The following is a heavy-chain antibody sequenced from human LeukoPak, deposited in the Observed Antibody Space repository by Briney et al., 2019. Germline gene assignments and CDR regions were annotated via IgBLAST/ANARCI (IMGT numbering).Heavy chain of an antibody. CDR3: GRGNSGSPETPDY. D-gene: IGHD1-26*01. J-gene: IGHJ4*02. V-gene: IGHV3-30*04. CDR1: ELTFRGYT. Sequence: GGSLRLSCAASELTFRGYTLHWVRQAPGKGLEWVAVIASDAVSKYYADSVRGRFTISRDNAKNSLYLQMNSLRAEDTAVYYCGRGNSGSPETPDYWGQGTLVTVSS. CDR2: IASDAVSK.